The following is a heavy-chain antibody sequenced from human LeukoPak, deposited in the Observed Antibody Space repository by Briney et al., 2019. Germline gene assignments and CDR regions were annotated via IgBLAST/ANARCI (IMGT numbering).Heavy chain of an antibody. CDR3: ARDRVLLWFGELFIADY. CDR1: GYTFTNYD. J-gene: IGHJ4*02. D-gene: IGHD3-10*01. Sequence: GASVKVSCKASGYTFTNYDINWVRQATGQGLEWMGWMNPNSGNTGYAQKFQGRVTMTRNTSISTAYMELRSLRSDDTAVYYCARDRVLLWFGELFIADYWGQGTLVTVSS. CDR2: MNPNSGNT. V-gene: IGHV1-8*01.